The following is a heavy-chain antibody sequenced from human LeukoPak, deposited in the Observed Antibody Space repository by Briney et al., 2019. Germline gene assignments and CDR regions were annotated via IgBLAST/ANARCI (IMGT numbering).Heavy chain of an antibody. D-gene: IGHD1/OR15-1a*01. J-gene: IGHJ2*01. CDR1: GGSISSGSYY. Sequence: PSQTLSLTCTVSGGSISSGSYYWSWIRQPAGKGLEWIGRIYTSGSTNYNPSLKSRVTISVDTSKNQFSLKLSSVTAADTAVYYCARLVTGTVKGSTRLKNIRYWYFDLWGRGTLVTVSS. V-gene: IGHV4-61*02. CDR2: IYTSGST. CDR3: ARLVTGTVKGSTRLKNIRYWYFDL.